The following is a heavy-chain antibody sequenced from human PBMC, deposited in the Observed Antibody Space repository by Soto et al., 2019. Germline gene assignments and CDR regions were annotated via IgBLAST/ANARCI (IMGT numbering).Heavy chain of an antibody. Sequence: PSPTLSLTCAISGDSVSSNSASWNWIRQSPSRGLEWLGRTYYRSKWYNDYAVSVKSRITINPDTSKNQFSLQLNSVTPEDTAVYYCARDPGYDSSGYPFRGMDVWGQGTTVTVSS. CDR2: TYYRSKWYN. D-gene: IGHD3-22*01. V-gene: IGHV6-1*01. CDR3: ARDPGYDSSGYPFRGMDV. CDR1: GDSVSSNSAS. J-gene: IGHJ6*02.